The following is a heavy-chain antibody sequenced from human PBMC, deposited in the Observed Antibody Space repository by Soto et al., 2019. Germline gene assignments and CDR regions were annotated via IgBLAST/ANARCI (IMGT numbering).Heavy chain of an antibody. Sequence: SETLSLTCAVYGGSFSGYYWSWIRQPPGKGLEWIGEINHSGSTNYNPSLKSRVTISVDTSKNQFSLKLSSVTAADTAVYYCASFRTDYCYGMDVWGQGTTVTVSS. CDR2: INHSGST. CDR3: ASFRTDYCYGMDV. J-gene: IGHJ6*02. D-gene: IGHD2-8*02. V-gene: IGHV4-34*01. CDR1: GGSFSGYY.